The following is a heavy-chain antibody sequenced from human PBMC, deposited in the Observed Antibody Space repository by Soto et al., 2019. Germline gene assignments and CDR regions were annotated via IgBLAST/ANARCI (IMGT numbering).Heavy chain of an antibody. CDR3: ARLGREYSSSSVNYYYGMDV. Sequence: GESLKISCKGSGYSFTSYWIGWVRQMPGKGLEWMGIIYPGDSDTRYSPPFQGQVTISADKSISTAYLQWSSLKASDTAMYYCARLGREYSSSSVNYYYGMDVWGQGTTVTVS. CDR2: IYPGDSDT. CDR1: GYSFTSYW. J-gene: IGHJ6*02. D-gene: IGHD6-6*01. V-gene: IGHV5-51*01.